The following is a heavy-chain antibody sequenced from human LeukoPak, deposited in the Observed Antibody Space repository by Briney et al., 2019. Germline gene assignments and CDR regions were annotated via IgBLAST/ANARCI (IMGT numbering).Heavy chain of an antibody. J-gene: IGHJ4*02. CDR2: IYSGGST. D-gene: IGHD1-1*01. Sequence: GGSLRLSCAASGFTVSSNHMSWVRQAPGKGLEWVSVIYSGGSTDYADSVKGRFTISRGNLKNTLYLQMNSLRAEDTAVYYCARGPAGYNWGQGTLVTFSS. CDR1: GFTVSSNH. CDR3: ARGPAGYN. V-gene: IGHV3-53*01.